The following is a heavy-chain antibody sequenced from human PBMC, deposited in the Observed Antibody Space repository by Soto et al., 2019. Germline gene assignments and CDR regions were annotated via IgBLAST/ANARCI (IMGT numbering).Heavy chain of an antibody. Sequence: SETLSLTCTVSGGSISSGGYYWNWIRQHPGKGLEWIGYIYNSGSTYYNPSLKSRVTISVDTSKNQFSLKLSSVTAADTAVYFCARVWGPSGGPAAAAGRYHFDYWGQGALVTVSS. J-gene: IGHJ4*02. CDR1: GGSISSGGYY. V-gene: IGHV4-31*03. CDR2: IYNSGST. CDR3: ARVWGPSGGPAAAAGRYHFDY. D-gene: IGHD6-13*01.